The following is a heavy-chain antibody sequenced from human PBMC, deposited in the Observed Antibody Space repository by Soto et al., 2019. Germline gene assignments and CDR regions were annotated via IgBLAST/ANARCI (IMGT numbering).Heavy chain of an antibody. D-gene: IGHD1-26*01. V-gene: IGHV3-30*18. Sequence: QVQLVESGGGVVQPGRSLRLSCVGSGFTFSSYGMHWVRQAPGKGLEWLAVISFDGNYKYHADSVKGRFTISRDNSKNTRFLEMSSLRHEDTAVYYCVKDKWDSGSYVNWYFDLWGRGTLVTVSS. J-gene: IGHJ2*01. CDR1: GFTFSSYG. CDR3: VKDKWDSGSYVNWYFDL. CDR2: ISFDGNYK.